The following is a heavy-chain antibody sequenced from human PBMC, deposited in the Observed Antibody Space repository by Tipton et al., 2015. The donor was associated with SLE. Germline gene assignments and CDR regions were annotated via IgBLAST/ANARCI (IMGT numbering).Heavy chain of an antibody. CDR3: ATTPIVVLPDALIDY. D-gene: IGHD2-2*01. CDR2: INTNTGNP. J-gene: IGHJ4*02. V-gene: IGHV7-4-1*02. Sequence: QSGPEVKKPGASVKVSCKASGNTFTSSAMNWVRQAPGQGLEWMGWINTNTGNPTYAQGFTGRFVLSLDTSVSTAYLQISSLKAEDTAVYYCATTPIVVLPDALIDYWGQGTLVTVSS. CDR1: GNTFTSSA.